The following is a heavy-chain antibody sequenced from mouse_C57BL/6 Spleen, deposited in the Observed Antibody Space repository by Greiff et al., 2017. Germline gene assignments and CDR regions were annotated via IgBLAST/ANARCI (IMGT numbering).Heavy chain of an antibody. CDR1: GYAFSSYW. CDR2: IYPGDGDT. J-gene: IGHJ1*03. Sequence: VQLQQSGAELVKPGASVKISCKASGYAFSSYWMNWVKQRPGKGLEWIGQIYPGDGDTNYNGKFKGKATLTADKSSSTAYMQLSILTSEDSAVYFCARTRGGTDWYFDVWGTGTTVTVSS. D-gene: IGHD4-1*01. CDR3: ARTRGGTDWYFDV. V-gene: IGHV1-80*01.